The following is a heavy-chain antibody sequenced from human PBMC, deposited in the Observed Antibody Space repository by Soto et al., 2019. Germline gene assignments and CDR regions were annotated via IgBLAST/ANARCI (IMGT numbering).Heavy chain of an antibody. Sequence: PSETLSLTCAVSGGSISSSNWWSWVRQPPGKGLEWIGEIYHSGSTNYNPSLKSRVTISVDKSKNQFSLKLSSVTAAATAVYYCARDRIKALLWFGESGDRGLNVCRQGSTVTVS. V-gene: IGHV4-4*02. CDR3: ARDRIKALLWFGESGDRGLNV. CDR1: GGSISSSNW. CDR2: IYHSGST. J-gene: IGHJ6*02. D-gene: IGHD3-10*01.